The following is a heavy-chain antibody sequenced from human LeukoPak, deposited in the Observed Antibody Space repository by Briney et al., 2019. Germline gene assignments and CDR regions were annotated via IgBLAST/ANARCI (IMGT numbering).Heavy chain of an antibody. CDR1: GFTFSSSA. Sequence: GGSLRLSCAASGFTFSSSAMSWVRQVPGKGLEWVSGISASGGSTYYADSVRGRFTISRDNSRNTLYLQMDSLRAEDTAVYYCAKIEGRSIVAVDYWGQGTLVTVSS. CDR2: ISASGGST. J-gene: IGHJ4*02. V-gene: IGHV3-23*01. D-gene: IGHD5-12*01. CDR3: AKIEGRSIVAVDY.